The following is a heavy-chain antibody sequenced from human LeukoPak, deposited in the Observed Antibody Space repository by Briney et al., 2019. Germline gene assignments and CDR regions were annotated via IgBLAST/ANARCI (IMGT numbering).Heavy chain of an antibody. V-gene: IGHV4-59*01. Sequence: SEALSLTCTVSGASISDYYWNWIRQSPGKGLEWIGYIYYTGSTRYNPSLKSQVTISVDTSKFQFSLKLISVTAADTAVYYCAREDPSGLYGFGLWGQGALVTVSS. D-gene: IGHD6-19*01. CDR1: GASISDYY. CDR2: IYYTGST. J-gene: IGHJ4*02. CDR3: AREDPSGLYGFGL.